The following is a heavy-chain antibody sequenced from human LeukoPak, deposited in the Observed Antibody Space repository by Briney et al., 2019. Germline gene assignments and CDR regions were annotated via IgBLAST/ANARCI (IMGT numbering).Heavy chain of an antibody. V-gene: IGHV4-59*11. Sequence: SSETLSLTCAVYGGSLNGHYWTWIRQPLGKGLEWIGYIHYSGSTRYKASLRSRVTISLDTSKNQFSLRMTSVTAADTAVYYCARGGGPPSYLDFWGQGTLVTVSS. CDR1: GGSLNGHY. J-gene: IGHJ4*02. CDR3: ARGGGPPSYLDF. CDR2: IHYSGST. D-gene: IGHD3-16*01.